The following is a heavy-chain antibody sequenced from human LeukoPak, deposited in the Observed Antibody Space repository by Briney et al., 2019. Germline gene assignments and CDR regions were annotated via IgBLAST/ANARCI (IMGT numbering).Heavy chain of an antibody. D-gene: IGHD3-22*01. J-gene: IGHJ4*02. V-gene: IGHV4-34*01. CDR2: INHSGST. CDR1: GGPFSGYY. Sequence: SETLSLTCAVYGGPFSGYYWSWIRQPPGKGLEWIGEINHSGSTNYNPSLKSRVTISVDTSKNQFSLKLSSVTAADTAVYYCARGSGYYYWGQGTLVTVSS. CDR3: ARGSGYYY.